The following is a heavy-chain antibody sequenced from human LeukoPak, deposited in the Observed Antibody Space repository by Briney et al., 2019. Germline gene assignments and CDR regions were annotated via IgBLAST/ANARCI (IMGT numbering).Heavy chain of an antibody. CDR1: GFTFSSYA. J-gene: IGHJ4*02. V-gene: IGHV3-23*01. Sequence: QPGGSLRLSCAASGFTFSSYAMSWVRQAPGKGLEWVSAISGSGGSTYYADSVKGRLTISRDNSKNTLYLQMNSLRAEDTAVYYCAKDQVWIVVGSFDYWGQGTLVTVSS. D-gene: IGHD3-22*01. CDR3: AKDQVWIVVGSFDY. CDR2: ISGSGGST.